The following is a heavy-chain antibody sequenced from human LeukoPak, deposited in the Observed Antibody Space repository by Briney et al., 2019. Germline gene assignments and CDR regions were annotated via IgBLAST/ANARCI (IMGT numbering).Heavy chain of an antibody. CDR1: GFTFSSYG. CDR3: AKDRIWFGETDY. D-gene: IGHD3-10*01. CDR2: ISYDGTTK. J-gene: IGHJ4*01. Sequence: PGGSLRLSCAASGFTFSSYGIHWVRQAPGKGLEWVALISYDGTTKYYADSVKGRFTISRDNSKNTLYLQMYSLRAEDTAVYYCAKDRIWFGETDYWGHGKLVTVSS. V-gene: IGHV3-30*18.